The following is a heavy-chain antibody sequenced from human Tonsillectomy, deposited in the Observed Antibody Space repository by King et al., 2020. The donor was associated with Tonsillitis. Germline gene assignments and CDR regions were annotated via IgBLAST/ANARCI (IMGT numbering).Heavy chain of an antibody. J-gene: IGHJ4*02. CDR3: AREDYGAHYFDY. CDR2: ISYDGSNK. D-gene: IGHD4-17*01. Sequence: QLVQSGGGVVQPGRSLRLSCAASGFTFSSYAMHWVRQAPGKGLEWVAVISYDGSNKYYADSVKGRFTISRDNSKNTLYLQMNCLRAEDTAVYYCAREDYGAHYFDYWGQGTLVTVSS. V-gene: IGHV3-30*01. CDR1: GFTFSSYA.